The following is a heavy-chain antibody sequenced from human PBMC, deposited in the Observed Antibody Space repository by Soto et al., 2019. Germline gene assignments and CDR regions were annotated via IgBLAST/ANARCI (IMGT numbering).Heavy chain of an antibody. CDR1: GFTFSSYE. J-gene: IGHJ6*02. V-gene: IGHV3-48*03. D-gene: IGHD2-15*01. Sequence: GGSLRLSCAASGFTFSSYEMNWFRQAPGKGLEWVSYISSSGSTIYYADSVKGRFTISRDNAKNSLYLQMNSLRAEDTAVYYCARDRGGFCSGGSCSYYGMDVWGQGTTVTVSS. CDR2: ISSSGSTI. CDR3: ARDRGGFCSGGSCSYYGMDV.